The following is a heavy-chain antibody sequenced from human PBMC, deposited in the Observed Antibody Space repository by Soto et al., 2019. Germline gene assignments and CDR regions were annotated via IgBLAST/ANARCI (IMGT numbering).Heavy chain of an antibody. V-gene: IGHV3-21*01. CDR3: ASAYCSGGSCYPFAY. Sequence: GGSLRLSCAASGFTFSSYSINWVRQAPGKGLEWVSSISSSSSYIYYADSVKGRFTISRDNAKKSLYLQMNSLRAEDTAVYYCASAYCSGGSCYPFAYWGQGTPVTDSA. CDR2: ISSSSSYI. D-gene: IGHD2-15*01. J-gene: IGHJ4*02. CDR1: GFTFSSYS.